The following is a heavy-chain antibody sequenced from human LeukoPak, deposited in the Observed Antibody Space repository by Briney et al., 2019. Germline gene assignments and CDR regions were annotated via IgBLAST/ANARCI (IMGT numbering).Heavy chain of an antibody. CDR1: GFTFSNAW. CDR3: TTATAALGYSGPGIDY. Sequence: GWSLSLSCAASGFTFSNAWMNWLRQAPGKGLEWVGRIKSKTDGGATDYAARVQGRFTISRDDSKNTRYLQMNRLKTEDTAVYYCTTATAALGYSGPGIDYGGQGSLVTVSS. V-gene: IGHV3-15*01. CDR2: IKSKTDGGAT. J-gene: IGHJ4*02. D-gene: IGHD5-12*01.